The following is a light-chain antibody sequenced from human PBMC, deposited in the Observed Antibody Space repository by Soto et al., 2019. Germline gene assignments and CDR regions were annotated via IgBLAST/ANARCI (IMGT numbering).Light chain of an antibody. Sequence: EIALTQSPDTLSLSPGERATLSCRASQSVSSHLAWYQQKPGQAPRLLIYDASNRATGIPARFSGSGSGTDFTLTISSLEPEDFAVYYCQQRSNWITFGGGTKVEIK. CDR3: QQRSNWIT. CDR1: QSVSSH. CDR2: DAS. V-gene: IGKV3-11*01. J-gene: IGKJ4*01.